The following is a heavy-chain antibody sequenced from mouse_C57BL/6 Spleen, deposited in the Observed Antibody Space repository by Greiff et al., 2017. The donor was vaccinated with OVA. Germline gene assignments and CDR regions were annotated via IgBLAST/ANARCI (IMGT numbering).Heavy chain of an antibody. CDR2: ISSGSSTI. CDR1: GFTFSDYG. V-gene: IGHV5-17*01. CDR3: ARLYGSHWYFDV. D-gene: IGHD1-1*01. Sequence: EVKLVESGGGLVKPGGSLKLSCAASGFTFSDYGMHWVRQAPEKGLEWVAYISSGSSTIYYADTVKGRFTISRDNAKNTLCLQMTSLRSEDTAMYYCARLYGSHWYFDVWGTGTTVTVSS. J-gene: IGHJ1*03.